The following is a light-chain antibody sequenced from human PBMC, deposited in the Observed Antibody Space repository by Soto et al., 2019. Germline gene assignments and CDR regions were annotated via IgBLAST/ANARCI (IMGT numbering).Light chain of an antibody. V-gene: IGLV2-11*01. CDR2: DVS. Sequence: QSALTQPRSVSGSPGQSVTISCTGTSSDVGGYNYVSWYQQHPGKAPKLMIYDVSKRPSGVPDLFSGSKSGNTASLTISGLQAEDEADYYCCSYAGRYTYVFGTGTKLTVL. CDR3: CSYAGRYTYV. J-gene: IGLJ1*01. CDR1: SSDVGGYNY.